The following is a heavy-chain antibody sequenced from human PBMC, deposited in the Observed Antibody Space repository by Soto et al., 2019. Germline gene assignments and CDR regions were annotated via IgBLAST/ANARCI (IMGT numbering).Heavy chain of an antibody. Sequence: SQTLSLTCAVYGGSFSGYYWSWIRQPPGKGLEWIGEINHSGSTNCNPSLKSRVTISVDTSKNQFSLKLSSVTAADTAVYYCARGTYSSSSYYYYGMDVWGQGTTVTVSS. CDR3: ARGTYSSSSYYYYGMDV. D-gene: IGHD6-6*01. J-gene: IGHJ6*02. V-gene: IGHV4-34*01. CDR2: INHSGST. CDR1: GGSFSGYY.